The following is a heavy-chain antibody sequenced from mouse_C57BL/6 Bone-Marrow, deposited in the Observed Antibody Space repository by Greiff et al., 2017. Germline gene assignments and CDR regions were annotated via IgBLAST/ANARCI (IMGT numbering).Heavy chain of an antibody. D-gene: IGHD2-4*01. CDR2: IDPENGDT. CDR1: GFNIKDDY. V-gene: IGHV14-4*01. J-gene: IGHJ3*01. Sequence: EVKVVESGAELVRPGASVKLSCTASGFNIKDDYMHWVKQRPEQGLEWIGWIDPENGDTEYASKFQGKATITADTSSNTAYLQLSSLTSEDTAVYYCTTCDSAWFAYWGQGTLVTVSA. CDR3: TTCDSAWFAY.